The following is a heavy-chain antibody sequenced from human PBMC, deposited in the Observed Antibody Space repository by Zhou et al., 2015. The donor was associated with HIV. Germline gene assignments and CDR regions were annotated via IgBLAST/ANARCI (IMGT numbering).Heavy chain of an antibody. J-gene: IGHJ3*02. CDR2: IIPIFGTA. Sequence: QVQLVQSGAEVKKPGSSVKVSCKTSGDIFSNFAVSWVRQGPGQGLEWMGGIIPIFGTANYAQKFQGRVTITADKSTSTAYMELSSLRSEDTAVYYCARGGGWHGGNDAFDIWGQGTMVTVSS. V-gene: IGHV1-69*06. CDR3: ARGGGWHGGNDAFDI. CDR1: GDIFSNFA. D-gene: IGHD4-23*01.